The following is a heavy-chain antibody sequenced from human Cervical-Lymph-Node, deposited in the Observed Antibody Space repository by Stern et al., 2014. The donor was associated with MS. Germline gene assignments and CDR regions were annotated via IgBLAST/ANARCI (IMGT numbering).Heavy chain of an antibody. D-gene: IGHD6-19*01. V-gene: IGHV5-51*01. J-gene: IGHJ4*02. Sequence: VQLVESGAEVKKAGESLKISCKVSEYTFTSYWIGWVSQMPGKGLEWMGIGHPGDSDIRYSPSFQGQVTISADKSISTAYLQWSSLKASDTALYYCATSVYSSGWKYYFDYWGQGTLVTVSS. CDR2: GHPGDSDI. CDR3: ATSVYSSGWKYYFDY. CDR1: EYTFTSYW.